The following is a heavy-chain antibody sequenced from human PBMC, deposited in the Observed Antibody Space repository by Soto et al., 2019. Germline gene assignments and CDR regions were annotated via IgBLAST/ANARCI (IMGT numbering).Heavy chain of an antibody. V-gene: IGHV3-23*05. J-gene: IGHJ4*02. CDR1: GFASSNCA. CDR2: IKTSGDTK. CDR3: TKDVTGDIGADF. Sequence: GSLRLSCAAFGFASSNCAMSWVRQAPGKGLEWVSTIKTSGDTKFYADPVKGRFTTSRDDSKNTLYLQMNSLRAEDTATYYGTKDVTGDIGADFWGQGTPVTVSS. D-gene: IGHD2-21*02.